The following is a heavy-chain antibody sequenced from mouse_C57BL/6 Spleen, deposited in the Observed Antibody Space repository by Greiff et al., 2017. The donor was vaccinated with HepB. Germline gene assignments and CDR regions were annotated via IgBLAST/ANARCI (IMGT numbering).Heavy chain of an antibody. CDR2: IYPRSGNT. CDR1: GYTFTSYG. D-gene: IGHD2-13*01. V-gene: IGHV1-81*01. CDR3: ARNGDYAWFAY. Sequence: QVQLQQSGAELARPGASVKLSCKASGYTFTSYGISWVKQRTGQGLEWIGEIYPRSGNTYYNEKIKGKATLTADKSSSTAYMELRSLTSEDSAVYFCARNGDYAWFAYWGQGTLVTVSA. J-gene: IGHJ3*01.